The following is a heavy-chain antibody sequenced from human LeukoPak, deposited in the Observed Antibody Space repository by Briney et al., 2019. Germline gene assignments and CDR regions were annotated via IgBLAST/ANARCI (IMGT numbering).Heavy chain of an antibody. Sequence: PSETLSLTCTVSGGSISSSSYYWGWIRQPPGKGLEWIGSIYYSGSTYYNPPLKSRVTISVDTSKNQFSLKLSSVTAADTAVYYCARAVWEGYFDLWGRGTLVTVSS. CDR3: ARAVWEGYFDL. J-gene: IGHJ2*01. D-gene: IGHD1-26*01. CDR2: IYYSGST. V-gene: IGHV4-39*07. CDR1: GGSISSSSYY.